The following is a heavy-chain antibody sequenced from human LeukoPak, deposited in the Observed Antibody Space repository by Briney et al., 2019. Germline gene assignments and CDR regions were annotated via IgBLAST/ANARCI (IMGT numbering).Heavy chain of an antibody. CDR3: PREGYSYGYPFDY. V-gene: IGHV3-7*03. CDR2: IKQDGSEK. CDR1: GFTFSSYW. J-gene: IGHJ4*02. D-gene: IGHD5-18*01. Sequence: SGGSLRLSCAASGFTFSSYWISWVRQAPGKGLEWVANIKQDGSEKYYVDSVKGRFTISRDNAKNSLYLQMNSLRAEDTAVYYCPREGYSYGYPFDYWGQGSMVTVFS.